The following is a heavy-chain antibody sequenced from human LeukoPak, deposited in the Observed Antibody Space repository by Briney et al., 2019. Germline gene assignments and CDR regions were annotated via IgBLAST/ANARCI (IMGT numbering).Heavy chain of an antibody. Sequence: GGPLRLSCAASGFTFSSYGMHWVRQAPGKGLEWVAVISYDGSNKYYADSVKGRFTISRDNSKNTLYLQMSSLRAEDTAVYYCAKLGRIAVAGTTEYFQHWGQGTLVTVSS. J-gene: IGHJ1*01. CDR2: ISYDGSNK. CDR3: AKLGRIAVAGTTEYFQH. CDR1: GFTFSSYG. D-gene: IGHD6-19*01. V-gene: IGHV3-30*18.